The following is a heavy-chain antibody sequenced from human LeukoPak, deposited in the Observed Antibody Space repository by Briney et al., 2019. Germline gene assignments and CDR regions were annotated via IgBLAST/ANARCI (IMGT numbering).Heavy chain of an antibody. CDR3: AGRGQRYFRD. CDR1: GDSISSDY. CDR2: IYRFRNT. V-gene: IGHV4-4*08. Sequence: SETLSLTCTVSGDSISSDYWGWIRQPPGKGLEWIGYIYRFRNTDYNPSLMRPVTISLDPSKKQLSLNLTSVTAADTAVYYCAGRGQRYFRDWGQGTLVTVSS. J-gene: IGHJ1*01.